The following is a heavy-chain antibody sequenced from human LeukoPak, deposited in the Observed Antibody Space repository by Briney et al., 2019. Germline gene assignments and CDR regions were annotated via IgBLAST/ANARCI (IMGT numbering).Heavy chain of an antibody. CDR1: GFTFSSYE. CDR2: ISSSGRTI. CDR3: ARELRGGSGGSCYDY. J-gene: IGHJ4*02. D-gene: IGHD2-15*01. Sequence: PGGSLRLSCAASGFTFSSYEMNWVRQAPGKGLEWVSYISSSGRTIYYEDSVKGRFSISRDNAKNSLYLQMNSLRAEDTALYYCARELRGGSGGSCYDYWGQGTLVTVSS. V-gene: IGHV3-48*03.